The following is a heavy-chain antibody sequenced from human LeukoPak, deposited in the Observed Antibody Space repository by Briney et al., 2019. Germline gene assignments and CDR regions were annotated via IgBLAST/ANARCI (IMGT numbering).Heavy chain of an antibody. V-gene: IGHV3-74*01. D-gene: IGHD3-10*01. CDR1: GFTFSNYW. J-gene: IGHJ4*02. CDR3: ASRHYYLDH. Sequence: QPGGSLRLSCAASGFTFSNYWMHWVRQAPGKGLVWVSRMNSDGSSTTYADSVKGRFTISRDNSKSTLYLQINSLRAEDTAVYYCASRHYYLDHWGQGALVTVSS. CDR2: MNSDGSST.